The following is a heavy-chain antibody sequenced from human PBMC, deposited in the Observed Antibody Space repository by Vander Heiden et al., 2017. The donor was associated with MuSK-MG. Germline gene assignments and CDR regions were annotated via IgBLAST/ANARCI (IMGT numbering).Heavy chain of an antibody. V-gene: IGHV1-69*01. CDR1: GGTFSSYA. Sequence: QVQLVPSGAEVKKPGSSVKVSFKASGGTFSSYAISWVRQAPGQGLEWMGGIIPIFGTANYAQKFQGRVTITADESTSTAYMELSSLRSEDTAVYYCASRGEDSSGYLYYFDYWGHGTLVTVSS. CDR2: IIPIFGTA. J-gene: IGHJ4*01. D-gene: IGHD3-22*01. CDR3: ASRGEDSSGYLYYFDY.